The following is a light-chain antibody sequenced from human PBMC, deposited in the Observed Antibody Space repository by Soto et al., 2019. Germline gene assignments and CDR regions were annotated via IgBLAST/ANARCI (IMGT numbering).Light chain of an antibody. CDR3: QQLNSYPH. CDR2: AAS. CDR1: QGISSY. J-gene: IGKJ3*01. V-gene: IGKV1-9*01. Sequence: IPLTQSPSSLSASVGDRVTITCRASQGISSYLAWYQQKPGKAPKLLIYAASTLQSGVPSRFSGSGSGTDFTLTISSLQPEDFATYYCQQLNSYPHFGPGTKVDIK.